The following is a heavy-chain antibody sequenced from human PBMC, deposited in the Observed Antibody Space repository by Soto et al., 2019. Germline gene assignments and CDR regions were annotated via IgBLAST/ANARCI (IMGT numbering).Heavy chain of an antibody. D-gene: IGHD2-15*01. CDR3: ARESVVAATLFDY. CDR1: GGSISSGGYY. V-gene: IGHV4-31*03. J-gene: IGHJ4*02. Sequence: PSETLSLTCTVSGGSISSGGYYWSWIRHHPGKGLEWIGYIYYSGSTYYNPSLKSRVTISVDTSKNQFSLKLSSVTAADTAVYYWARESVVAATLFDYWGQGTLVTVP. CDR2: IYYSGST.